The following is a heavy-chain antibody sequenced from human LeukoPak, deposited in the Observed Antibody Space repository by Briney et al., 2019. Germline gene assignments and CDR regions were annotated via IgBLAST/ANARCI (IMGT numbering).Heavy chain of an antibody. J-gene: IGHJ4*02. V-gene: IGHV3-53*01. CDR2: IYSGGST. Sequence: GGSLRLSCAASGFTVSTNYMSWVRQAPGKGLEWVSGIYSGGSTYYADSVKGRFTISRDNSKNTLYLQMNSLRAEDTAVYYCARDGSASSAYYSAQYYFDYWGQGTLVTVSS. D-gene: IGHD3-22*01. CDR1: GFTVSTNY. CDR3: ARDGSASSAYYSAQYYFDY.